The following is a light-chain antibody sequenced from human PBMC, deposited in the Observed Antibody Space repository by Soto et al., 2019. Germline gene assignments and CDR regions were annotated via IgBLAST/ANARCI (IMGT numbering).Light chain of an antibody. Sequence: QSALTQPPSASRSPGQSVTISCTGTSSDVGGYNYVSWYQQHPGKAPKLILYEVSKRPSGVPDRFSGSKSGNTASLTVSGLQAEDEADYYCSSYAGSNNVVFGGGTKVTVL. CDR1: SSDVGGYNY. V-gene: IGLV2-8*02. CDR3: SSYAGSNNVV. J-gene: IGLJ2*01. CDR2: EVS.